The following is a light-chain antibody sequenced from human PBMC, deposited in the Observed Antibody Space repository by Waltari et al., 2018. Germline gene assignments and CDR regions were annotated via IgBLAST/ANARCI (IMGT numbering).Light chain of an antibody. V-gene: IGLV2-23*01. CDR3: CSYTGSSTSYG. Sequence: QSALSQPASVSGSPGQSLTIPCPGASTDLASYNLVAWYQHHPNRAPKLIIYEATKRPSGISHRFSGAKSGATASLRISGLQADDEADYYCCSYTGSSTSYGCGGGTKVTVL. J-gene: IGLJ1*01. CDR2: EAT. CDR1: STDLASYNL.